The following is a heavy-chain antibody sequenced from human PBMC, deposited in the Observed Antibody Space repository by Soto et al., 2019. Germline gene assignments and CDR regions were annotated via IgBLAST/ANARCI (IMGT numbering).Heavy chain of an antibody. CDR2: MNPNSGNT. CDR1: GYTFTNYN. D-gene: IGHD6-6*01. Sequence: QVQLVQSGAEVKKPGASVKVSCKTSGYTFTNYNINWVRQATGQGLEWMGWMNPNSGNTGYAQKFQGRDTMTRNTSMTTAYMELSSLRSGDTAVYYCARAEPYSTSSPFDYWGQGTLVTVSS. J-gene: IGHJ4*02. CDR3: ARAEPYSTSSPFDY. V-gene: IGHV1-8*01.